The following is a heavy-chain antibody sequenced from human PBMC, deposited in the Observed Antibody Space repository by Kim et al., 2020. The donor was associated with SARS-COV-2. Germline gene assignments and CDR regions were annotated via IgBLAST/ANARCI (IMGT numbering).Heavy chain of an antibody. Sequence: SETLSLTCTVSGGSISSSSYYWGWIRQPPGKGLEWIGSIYYSGSTYYNPSLKSRVTISVDTSKNQFSLKLSSVTAADTAVYYCARVDTMVRGVIGYFDYWGQGTLVTVSS. CDR3: ARVDTMVRGVIGYFDY. CDR1: GGSISSSSYY. CDR2: IYYSGST. V-gene: IGHV4-39*07. J-gene: IGHJ4*02. D-gene: IGHD3-10*01.